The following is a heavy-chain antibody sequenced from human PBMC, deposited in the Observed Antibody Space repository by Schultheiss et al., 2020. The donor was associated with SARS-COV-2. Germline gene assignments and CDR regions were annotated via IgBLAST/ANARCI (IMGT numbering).Heavy chain of an antibody. J-gene: IGHJ4*02. CDR1: GLTFKTFG. CDR3: AKDLFSISPLGLDY. V-gene: IGHV3-30*18. CDR2: ISYLGNDK. Sequence: GESLKISCAASGLTFKTFGMYWVRQAPGKGLEWVATISYLGNDKYYADSVKGRFTISRDNSKNTLYLQMNSLRAEDTAVYYCAKDLFSISPLGLDYWGQGTLVTVSS. D-gene: IGHD6-6*01.